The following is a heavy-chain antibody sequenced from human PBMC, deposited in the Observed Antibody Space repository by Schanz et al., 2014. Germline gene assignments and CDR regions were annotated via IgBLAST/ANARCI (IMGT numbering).Heavy chain of an antibody. Sequence: QVQLVESGGGVVQPGRSLRLSCAASGFTFSNYGMHWVRQAPGKGLEWVAFIWSDGSRTYHAESVKGRFTISRDNSKNTLHLQMNSLRVEDTAVYYCAKDDTQVNGMDVWGQGTTVTVTS. CDR3: AKDDTQVNGMDV. V-gene: IGHV3-30*02. J-gene: IGHJ6*02. CDR2: IWSDGSRT. CDR1: GFTFSNYG.